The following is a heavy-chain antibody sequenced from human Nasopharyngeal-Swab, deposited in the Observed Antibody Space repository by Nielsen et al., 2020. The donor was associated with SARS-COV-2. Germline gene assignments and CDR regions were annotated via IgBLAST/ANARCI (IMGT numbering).Heavy chain of an antibody. CDR2: INPNSGGT. J-gene: IGHJ4*02. D-gene: IGHD1-26*01. V-gene: IGHV1-2*06. Sequence: WVRQAPGQGLEWMGRINPNSGGTNYAQKFQGRVTMTRDTSASTVYMELSSLRPEDTAVYYCARKQMWEYYFDYWGQGTLVTVSS. CDR3: ARKQMWEYYFDY.